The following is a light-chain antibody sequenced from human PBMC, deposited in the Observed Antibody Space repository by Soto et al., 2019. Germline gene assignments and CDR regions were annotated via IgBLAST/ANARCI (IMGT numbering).Light chain of an antibody. CDR3: QHYNSYSEA. CDR1: QTISSW. V-gene: IGKV1-5*03. CDR2: KAS. Sequence: DIQMTQSPSTLSGSVGDRVTITCRASQTISSWLAWYQQKPGKAPKLLIYKASTLKSGVPSRFSGSGSGTEFILTISSLQPDDFATYYCQHYNSYSEAFGQGTKVEL. J-gene: IGKJ1*01.